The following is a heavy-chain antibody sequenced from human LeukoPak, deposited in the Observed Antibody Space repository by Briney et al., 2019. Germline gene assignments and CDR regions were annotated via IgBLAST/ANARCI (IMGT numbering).Heavy chain of an antibody. Sequence: GGSLRLSCAASGFTFSSYAMSWVRQAPGKGLEWVSGISGSGGITDNADSVKGRFSISRDNSKNTLYLQTNSLRAEDTAVYYCARDNSGSYYYYYYMDVWGKGTTVTVSS. J-gene: IGHJ6*03. CDR2: ISGSGGIT. CDR3: ARDNSGSYYYYYYMDV. D-gene: IGHD1-26*01. V-gene: IGHV3-23*01. CDR1: GFTFSSYA.